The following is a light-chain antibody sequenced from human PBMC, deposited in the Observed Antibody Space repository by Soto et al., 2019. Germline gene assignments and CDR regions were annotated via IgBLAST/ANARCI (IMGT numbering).Light chain of an antibody. CDR1: QSINRH. V-gene: IGKV3-11*01. CDR3: QQFGSSIPHT. Sequence: EIVLTQSPATLSLSPGERATLSCRASQSINRHLAWYRQKPGQAPRLLIYDASNRATGIPARFSGSGSGTDFTLTISSLEPEDFGVYYCQQFGSSIPHTFGQGTKLEIK. J-gene: IGKJ2*01. CDR2: DAS.